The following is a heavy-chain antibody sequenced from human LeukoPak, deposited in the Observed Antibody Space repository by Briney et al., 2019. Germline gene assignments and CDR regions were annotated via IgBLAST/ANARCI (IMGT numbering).Heavy chain of an antibody. CDR2: INTDGSST. J-gene: IGHJ4*02. CDR3: ARSYSGSYEYPD. Sequence: GGSLRLSCAASGFTFSSYWMHWVRQAPGKGLVWVSRINTDGSSTSYADSVKGRFTISRDNAKNTLYLQMNSLRAEDTAVYYCARSYSGSYEYPDWGQGTLVTVSS. CDR1: GFTFSSYW. D-gene: IGHD1-26*01. V-gene: IGHV3-74*01.